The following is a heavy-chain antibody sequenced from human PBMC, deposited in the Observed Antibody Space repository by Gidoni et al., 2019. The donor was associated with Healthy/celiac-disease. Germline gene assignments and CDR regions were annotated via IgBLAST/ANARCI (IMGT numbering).Heavy chain of an antibody. V-gene: IGHV3-49*03. J-gene: IGHJ4*02. CDR3: TREMGLLWFGEFDY. D-gene: IGHD3-10*01. CDR2: IRSKAYGGTT. CDR1: GFTFGDYA. Sequence: EVQLVESGGGLVQPGRSLRLSCTASGFTFGDYAMSWFRQAPGKGLEWVGFIRSKAYGGTTEYAASVKGRFTISRDDSKSIAYLQMNSLKTEDTAVYYCTREMGLLWFGEFDYWGQGTLVTVSS.